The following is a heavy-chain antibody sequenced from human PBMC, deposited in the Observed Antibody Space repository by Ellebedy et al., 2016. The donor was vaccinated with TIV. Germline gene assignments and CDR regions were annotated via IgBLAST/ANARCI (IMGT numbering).Heavy chain of an antibody. Sequence: GESLKISRKAPGSSFSDDWIAWVRQIPGKGLGWMGIIYADDSKTRYSPSFQGQVSMSVDKSITTAYVQWSSLKASDTAMYYCARTCGRRCKDNDALDIWGQGTMVTVSS. D-gene: IGHD2-15*01. CDR3: ARTCGRRCKDNDALDI. V-gene: IGHV5-51*01. J-gene: IGHJ3*02. CDR2: IYADDSKT. CDR1: GSSFSDDW.